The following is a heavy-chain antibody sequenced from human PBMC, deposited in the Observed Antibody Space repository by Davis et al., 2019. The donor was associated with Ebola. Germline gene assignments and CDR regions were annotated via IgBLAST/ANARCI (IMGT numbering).Heavy chain of an antibody. Sequence: PGGSLRLSCAASGFTFRSYWMSCVRQAPGKGLEWVAKIKEDGSEKLEVDSVKGRFTISRDNAKSTLYLQMNSLTAEDTAVYYCVRTTYGAPEYWGQGTLVTVSS. J-gene: IGHJ4*02. D-gene: IGHD4-17*01. CDR2: IKEDGSEK. CDR3: VRTTYGAPEY. CDR1: GFTFRSYW. V-gene: IGHV3-7*01.